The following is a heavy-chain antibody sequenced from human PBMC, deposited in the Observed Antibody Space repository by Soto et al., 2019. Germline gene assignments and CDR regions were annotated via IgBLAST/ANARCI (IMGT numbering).Heavy chain of an antibody. Sequence: QVQLVQSGAEVKKPGSSVKVSCKASGGTFSSYTISWVRQAPGQGLEWMGRIIPILGIANYAQKFQGRVTITADKSTSTGYMERSSRRAEDTAVYYCARDLGYCSGGSCKDYYYYYMDVWGKGTTVTVSS. CDR3: ARDLGYCSGGSCKDYYYYYMDV. CDR2: IIPILGIA. D-gene: IGHD2-15*01. V-gene: IGHV1-69*08. J-gene: IGHJ6*03. CDR1: GGTFSSYT.